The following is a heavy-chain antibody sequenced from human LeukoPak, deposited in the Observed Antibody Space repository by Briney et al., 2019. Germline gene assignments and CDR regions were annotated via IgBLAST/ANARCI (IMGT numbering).Heavy chain of an antibody. CDR2: IYYSGST. J-gene: IGHJ6*03. V-gene: IGHV4-59*01. CDR1: GGSISSYY. D-gene: IGHD6-6*01. CDR3: ARGYSSSLPYYYYYMDV. Sequence: SETLSLTCTVSGGSISSYYWSWIRQPPGKGLEWIGYIYYSGSTNYNPSLKSRVTISVDTSKNQFSLKLSSVTAADTAVYYCARGYSSSLPYYYYYMDVWGKGTTVTVSS.